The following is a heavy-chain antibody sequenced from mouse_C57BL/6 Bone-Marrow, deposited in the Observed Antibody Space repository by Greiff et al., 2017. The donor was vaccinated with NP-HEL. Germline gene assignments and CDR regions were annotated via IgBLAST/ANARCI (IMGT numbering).Heavy chain of an antibody. CDR1: GYTFTSYW. D-gene: IGHD2-5*01. V-gene: IGHV1-55*01. J-gene: IGHJ3*01. Sequence: QVQLQQPGAELVKPGASVKMSCKASGYTFTSYWITWVKQRPGQGLEWIGDIYPGSGSTNYNEKFKSKATLTVDTSSSTAYMQLSSLTSEDSAVYDCARGTTIVRGGFAYWGQGTLVTVSA. CDR2: IYPGSGST. CDR3: ARGTTIVRGGFAY.